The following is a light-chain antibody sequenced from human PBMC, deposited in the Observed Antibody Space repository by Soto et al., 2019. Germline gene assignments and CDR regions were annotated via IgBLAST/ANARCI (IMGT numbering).Light chain of an antibody. CDR2: AAS. CDR1: QGISTF. Sequence: DIQVTQSPSSLSTFFLDIVTITCRASQGISTFLNWYQQKPGKAPRLLIYAASRLQSGVPARFSGSGVETDFTLTITSLQPEDFGIYYCQQSYALVRTFGGGTKVDI. V-gene: IGKV1-39*01. J-gene: IGKJ4*01. CDR3: QQSYALVRT.